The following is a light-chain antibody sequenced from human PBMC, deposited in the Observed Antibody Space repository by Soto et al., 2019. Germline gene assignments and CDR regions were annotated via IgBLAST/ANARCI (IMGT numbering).Light chain of an antibody. CDR3: LQDYNYPWT. Sequence: ALQMTQSPSSLSASVGDRVTITCRASQGIRNDLGWYQQKPGKAPNLLIYAASSSQSGVPSRFSGSGSGTDFTLTISSLQPEDFATYYCLQDYNYPWTFGQGTKVEIK. V-gene: IGKV1-6*01. CDR1: QGIRND. CDR2: AAS. J-gene: IGKJ1*01.